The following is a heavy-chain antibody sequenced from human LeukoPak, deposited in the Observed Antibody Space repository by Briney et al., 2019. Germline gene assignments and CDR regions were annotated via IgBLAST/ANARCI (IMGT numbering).Heavy chain of an antibody. D-gene: IGHD3-16*02. J-gene: IGHJ3*02. CDR3: ARALGRYDAFDI. CDR2: IYHSGST. CDR1: GGSFSGYS. V-gene: IGHV4-30-2*01. Sequence: SETLSLTCAVYGGSFSGYSWSWIRQPPGKGLEWIGYIYHSGSTYYNPSLKSRVTISVDRSKNQFSLKLSSVTAADTAVYYCARALGRYDAFDIWGQGTMVTVSS.